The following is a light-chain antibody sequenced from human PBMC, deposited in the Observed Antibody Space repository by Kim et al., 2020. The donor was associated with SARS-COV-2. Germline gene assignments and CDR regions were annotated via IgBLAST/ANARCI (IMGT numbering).Light chain of an antibody. Sequence: VSPGERATLSCRASQTINNKLVWYQQKPGQAPRLLIYDAATRATGVPARFIGSGSETDFTLTISSLQSEDFAVYYCQQSNDWPPLTFGQGTKVDIK. CDR1: QTINNK. CDR2: DAA. CDR3: QQSNDWPPLT. V-gene: IGKV3-15*01. J-gene: IGKJ1*01.